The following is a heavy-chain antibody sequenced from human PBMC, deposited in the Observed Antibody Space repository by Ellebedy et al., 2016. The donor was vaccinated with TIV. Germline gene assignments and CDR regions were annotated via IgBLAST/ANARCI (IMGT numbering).Heavy chain of an antibody. CDR3: ARKPPGIGAAGHDF. CDR1: GYSFTSYW. V-gene: IGHV5-51*01. CDR2: IYPGDSDT. J-gene: IGHJ4*02. D-gene: IGHD6-13*01. Sequence: GESLKISCKGSGYSFTSYWVGWVRQLPGKGLEWMGIIYPGDSDTCYRPSFQGQVTISADKSISTAYLQWSSLKASYTAMYYCARKPPGIGAAGHDFWGQGTLVTVSS.